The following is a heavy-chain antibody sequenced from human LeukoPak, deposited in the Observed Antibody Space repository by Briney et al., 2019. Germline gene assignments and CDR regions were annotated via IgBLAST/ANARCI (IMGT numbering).Heavy chain of an antibody. D-gene: IGHD2-8*01. CDR3: AKGVHIVLMVYAMPEFDY. V-gene: IGHV3-23*01. CDR1: GFTFSSYA. CDR2: ISGSGGST. J-gene: IGHJ4*02. Sequence: GGSLRLSCAASGFTFSSYAMSWVRQAPGKGLEWVSAISGSGGSTYYADSVKGRFTISRDNSKNTLYLQMNSLRAEDTAVYYCAKGVHIVLMVYAMPEFDYWGQGTLVTVSS.